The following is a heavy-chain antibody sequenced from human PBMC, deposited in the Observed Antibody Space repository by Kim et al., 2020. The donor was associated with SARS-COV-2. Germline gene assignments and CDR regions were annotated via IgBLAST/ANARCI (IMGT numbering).Heavy chain of an antibody. CDR3: ARGLTDFWSGYYSSLFDY. D-gene: IGHD3-3*01. J-gene: IGHJ4*02. CDR1: GFTFSSYW. V-gene: IGHV3-7*03. Sequence: GGSLRLSCAASGFTFSSYWMSWVRQAPGKGLEWVANIKQDGSEKYYVDSVKGRFTISRDNAKNSLYLQMNSLRAEDTAVYYCARGLTDFWSGYYSSLFDYWGQGTLVTVSS. CDR2: IKQDGSEK.